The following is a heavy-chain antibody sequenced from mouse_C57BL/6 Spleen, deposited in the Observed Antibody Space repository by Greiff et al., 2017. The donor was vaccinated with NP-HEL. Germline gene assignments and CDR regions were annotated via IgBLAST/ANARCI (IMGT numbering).Heavy chain of an antibody. CDR1: GYSFTGYY. Sequence: VQLQQSGPELVKPGASVKISCKASGYSFTGYYMNWVKQSPGKSLEWIGEINPSTGGTTYNQKFKAKATLTVDKSSSTAYMQLKSLTSEDSAVYYCAGKIYYGYDLYAMDYWGQGTSVTVSS. V-gene: IGHV1-42*01. D-gene: IGHD2-2*01. CDR2: INPSTGGT. J-gene: IGHJ4*01. CDR3: AGKIYYGYDLYAMDY.